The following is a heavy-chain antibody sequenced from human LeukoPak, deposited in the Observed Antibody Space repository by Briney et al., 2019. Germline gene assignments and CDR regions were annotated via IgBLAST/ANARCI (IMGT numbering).Heavy chain of an antibody. CDR3: ARDLMVRGVTTSDY. J-gene: IGHJ4*02. V-gene: IGHV1-2*06. CDR2: INPNSGGT. CDR1: GYTFTGYY. Sequence: ASVKVSCKASGYTFTGYYMHWVRQAPGQGLEWMGRINPNSGGTNYAQKFQGRVTMTRDTSISTAYMELSRLRSDDTAVYSCARDLMVRGVTTSDYWGQGTLVTVSS. D-gene: IGHD3-10*01.